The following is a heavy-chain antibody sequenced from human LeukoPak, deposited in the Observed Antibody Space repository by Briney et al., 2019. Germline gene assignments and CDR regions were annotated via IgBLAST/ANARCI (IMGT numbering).Heavy chain of an antibody. CDR1: GFSVASIY. J-gene: IGHJ4*02. CDR3: ARGFHFYASGTYSGAFDY. CDR2: IHGNGGT. V-gene: IGHV3-53*01. Sequence: GGSLRLSCSASGFSVASIYMSWVRQAPGKGLQWVSVIHGNGGTDYEGSVRGRFTTSRDNSKNTLHLQMDNLRAEDTAVYYCARGFHFYASGTYSGAFDYWGQGTLVTVSS. D-gene: IGHD3-10*01.